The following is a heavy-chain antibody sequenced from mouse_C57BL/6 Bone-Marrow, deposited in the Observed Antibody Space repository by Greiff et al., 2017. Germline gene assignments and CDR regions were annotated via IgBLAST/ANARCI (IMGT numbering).Heavy chain of an antibody. CDR3: ARAGDYDVDY. CDR2: ISDGGSYT. D-gene: IGHD2-4*01. J-gene: IGHJ2*01. CDR1: GFTFSSYA. V-gene: IGHV5-4*01. Sequence: EVQGVESGGGLVKPGGSLKLSCAASGFTFSSYAMSWVRQTPEKRLEWVATISDGGSYTYYPDNVKGRFTISRDNAKHNLYLQMSHLKSEDTAMYYCARAGDYDVDYWGQGTTLTVSS.